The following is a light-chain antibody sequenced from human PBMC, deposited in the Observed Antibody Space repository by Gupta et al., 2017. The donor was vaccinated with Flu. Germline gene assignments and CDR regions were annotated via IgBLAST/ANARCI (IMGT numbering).Light chain of an antibody. CDR2: KGS. Sequence: DVVMTQSPLSLPVTLGQPASISCRSSQSLVYSDGNTYLTWFQQRPGQSPRRLIYKGSNRDSGVPDRFSGSGSGTDFTLKISKVEAEDVGVYYFREVKHWPYTFGQGTRLEIK. J-gene: IGKJ2*01. CDR1: QSLVYSDGNTY. V-gene: IGKV2-30*01. CDR3: REVKHWPYT.